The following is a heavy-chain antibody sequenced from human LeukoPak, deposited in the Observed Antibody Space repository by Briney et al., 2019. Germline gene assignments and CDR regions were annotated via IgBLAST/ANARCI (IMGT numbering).Heavy chain of an antibody. CDR3: AKLVEATPFDY. CDR2: ISYDGSNK. CDR1: GFTFSSYG. D-gene: IGHD1-26*01. V-gene: IGHV3-30*18. J-gene: IGHJ4*02. Sequence: HAGGSLRLSCAASGFTFSSYGMHWVRQAPGKGLEWVAVISYDGSNKYYADSVKGRFTISRDNSKNTLYLQMNSLRAEDTAVYYCAKLVEATPFDYWGQGTLVTVSS.